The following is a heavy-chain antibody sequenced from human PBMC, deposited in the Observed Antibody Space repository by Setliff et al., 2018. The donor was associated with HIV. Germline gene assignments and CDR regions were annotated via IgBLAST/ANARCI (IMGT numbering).Heavy chain of an antibody. J-gene: IGHJ4*02. CDR1: GYTFNSLD. Sequence: GASVKVSCKASGYTFNSLDINWVRQATGQGPEWMGWLNPTSGNTGSAQRFQGRFTISRDNAKNSLFLQMDSLRAEDTAVYYCARCLNTEYWGGYSPFDYWGLGSLVTV. D-gene: IGHD2-21*01. CDR2: LNPTSGNT. V-gene: IGHV1-8*01. CDR3: ARCLNTEYWGGYSPFDY.